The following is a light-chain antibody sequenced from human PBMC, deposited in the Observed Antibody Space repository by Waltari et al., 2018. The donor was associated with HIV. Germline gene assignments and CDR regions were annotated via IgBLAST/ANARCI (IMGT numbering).Light chain of an antibody. J-gene: IGLJ1*01. CDR3: CSYSRSASYV. CDR1: SSDVGGYNY. CDR2: EVT. Sequence: QSALTQPASVSGSPGQSITISCTGTSSDVGGYNYVSWYQQHPGRAPKVLISEVTNRTSGVSDRFSGSKSGNTASLTISGLLAEDDGDYYCCSYSRSASYVFGTGTKVTVL. V-gene: IGLV2-14*03.